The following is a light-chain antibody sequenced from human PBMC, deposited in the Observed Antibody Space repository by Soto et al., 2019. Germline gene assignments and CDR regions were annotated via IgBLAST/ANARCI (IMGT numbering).Light chain of an antibody. Sequence: DIQMTQSPSSLSASVGDRVTITCRASQGISSYLAWYQQKPGKVPKLLIYAASTLQSGVPSRFSGSRSGTDFPLTIRSLQPDDVATYYFQKYNSAPRTFGQGTKVEIK. J-gene: IGKJ1*01. CDR2: AAS. CDR3: QKYNSAPRT. CDR1: QGISSY. V-gene: IGKV1-27*01.